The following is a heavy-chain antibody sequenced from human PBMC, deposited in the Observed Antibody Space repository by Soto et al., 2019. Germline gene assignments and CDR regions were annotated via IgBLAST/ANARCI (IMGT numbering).Heavy chain of an antibody. CDR3: ASGLQYYDFWSGSGAFDI. V-gene: IGHV3-30*04. J-gene: IGHJ3*02. CDR2: ISYDGSNK. CDR1: GFTFSSYA. Sequence: GGSLRLSCAASGFTFSSYAMHWVRQAPGKGLEWVAVISYDGSNKYYADSVKGRFTISRDNSKNTLYLQMNSLRAEDTAVYYCASGLQYYDFWSGSGAFDIWGQGTMVTVSS. D-gene: IGHD3-3*01.